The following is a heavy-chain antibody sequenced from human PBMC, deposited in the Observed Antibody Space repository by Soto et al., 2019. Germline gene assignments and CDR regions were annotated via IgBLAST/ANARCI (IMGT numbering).Heavy chain of an antibody. CDR2: MSYDGSNK. Sequence: QVQLVESGGGVVQPGRSLRLSCAASGFTFSSYAMHWVRRAPGKGLEWMAVMSYDGSNKYYADSVKGRFTISRDKSKNTMYLQMNSLRPEETALYYCARDGGAYWGQGTLVIVSS. J-gene: IGHJ4*02. D-gene: IGHD3-16*01. V-gene: IGHV3-30-3*01. CDR3: ARDGGAY. CDR1: GFTFSSYA.